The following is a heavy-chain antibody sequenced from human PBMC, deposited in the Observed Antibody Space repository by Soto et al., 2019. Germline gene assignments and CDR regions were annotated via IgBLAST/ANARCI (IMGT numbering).Heavy chain of an antibody. J-gene: IGHJ4*02. CDR2: ISADNGYT. V-gene: IGHV1-18*01. CDR1: GYTFSSHG. CDR3: ARDVFY. Sequence: QVQLVQSGAEMKKPGASVKVSCKASGYTFSSHGINWVRQAPGQRLEWVGWISADNGYTNYAQNLQDRGIMTTDTSTRTAYMELTSLRSDDTAVYYCARDVFYWGQGTLVTVSS.